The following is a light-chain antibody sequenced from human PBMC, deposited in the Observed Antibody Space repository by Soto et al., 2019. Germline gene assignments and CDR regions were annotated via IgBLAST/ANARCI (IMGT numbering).Light chain of an antibody. Sequence: EIVMTQSPATLSVSPGERATLSCRASQSVSSNLAWYLQKPGQAPRLLIYGASTRATGIPARFSGSGSGTEFTLTISSLQSEDFAVYYCQQYNNWPLTSGGGTKVEIK. CDR1: QSVSSN. V-gene: IGKV3-15*01. CDR3: QQYNNWPLT. CDR2: GAS. J-gene: IGKJ4*01.